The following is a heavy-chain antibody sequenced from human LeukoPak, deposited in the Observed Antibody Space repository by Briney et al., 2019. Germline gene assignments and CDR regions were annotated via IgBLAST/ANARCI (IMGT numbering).Heavy chain of an antibody. V-gene: IGHV1-3*01. D-gene: IGHD3-10*01. J-gene: IGHJ6*02. CDR2: INAGNGNT. CDR1: GYTFTSYA. Sequence: ASVKVSCKASGYTFTSYAMHWVRQAPGQRLEWMGWINAGNGNTKYSQKFQGRVTITRDTSASTAYMELSSLRSEDTAVYYCARDKKGSSPGASLYYYGMDVWGQGTTVTVSS. CDR3: ARDKKGSSPGASLYYYGMDV.